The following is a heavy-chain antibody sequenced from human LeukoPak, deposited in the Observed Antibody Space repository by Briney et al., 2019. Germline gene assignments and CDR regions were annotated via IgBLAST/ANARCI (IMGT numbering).Heavy chain of an antibody. CDR3: ATSGKWKYYFDY. CDR1: GFTFSNAW. J-gene: IGHJ4*02. CDR2: IKSKTDGGTT. V-gene: IGHV3-15*07. D-gene: IGHD1-1*01. Sequence: GSLRLSCAASGFTFSNAWVNWVRQAPGKGLEWVGRIKSKTDGGTTDYAAPVKGRFTISRDDSKNTLYLQMNSLKTEDTAVYYCATSGKWKYYFDYWGQGTLVTVSS.